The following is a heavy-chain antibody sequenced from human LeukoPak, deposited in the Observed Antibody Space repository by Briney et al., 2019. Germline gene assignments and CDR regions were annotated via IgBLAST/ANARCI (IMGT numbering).Heavy chain of an antibody. CDR2: ISGSGGHT. Sequence: GGSLRLSCATSGFAFQTYALSWVRQAPGKGLEWVSTISGSGGHTYHADSVKGRFTISRANSRDTLYLQMNSLRAEDTAVYYCAKFFRRVATLWEYYDCWGQGTLVPVSS. V-gene: IGHV3-23*01. D-gene: IGHD5-12*01. CDR1: GFAFQTYA. J-gene: IGHJ4*02. CDR3: AKFFRRVATLWEYYDC.